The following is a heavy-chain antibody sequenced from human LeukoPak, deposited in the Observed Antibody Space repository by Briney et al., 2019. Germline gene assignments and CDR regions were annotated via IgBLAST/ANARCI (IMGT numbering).Heavy chain of an antibody. Sequence: GESLKISCKGSGYSFTSYWIGWVRQMPGKGLEWMGIIYPGDSDTRYSPSFQGQVTLSADNSISTAYLQWSSLKASDTAMYYCARRGYCSSTSCSNFDYWGQGTLVTVSS. J-gene: IGHJ4*02. D-gene: IGHD2-2*01. V-gene: IGHV5-51*01. CDR2: IYPGDSDT. CDR1: GYSFTSYW. CDR3: ARRGYCSSTSCSNFDY.